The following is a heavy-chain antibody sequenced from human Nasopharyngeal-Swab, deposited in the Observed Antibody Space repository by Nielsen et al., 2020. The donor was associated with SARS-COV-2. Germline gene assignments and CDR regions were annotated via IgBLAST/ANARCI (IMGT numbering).Heavy chain of an antibody. Sequence: GGSLRLSCAASGFTFSGSAIHWVRQASGKGLEWVGRIRSKANSYATAYAASVKGRFTISRDDSKNTAYLQMNSLKTEDTAVYYCTRLGGYDSSGYYPIDYWGQGTLVTVSS. CDR1: GFTFSGSA. CDR2: IRSKANSYAT. J-gene: IGHJ4*02. D-gene: IGHD3-22*01. V-gene: IGHV3-73*01. CDR3: TRLGGYDSSGYYPIDY.